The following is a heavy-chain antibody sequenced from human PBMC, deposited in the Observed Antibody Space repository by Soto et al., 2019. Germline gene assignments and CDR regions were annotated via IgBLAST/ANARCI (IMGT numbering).Heavy chain of an antibody. V-gene: IGHV1-3*01. Sequence: ASVKVSCKASGYPFSNYAIHWVRQAPGQSLEWMGWINPGEINTRYSQKFQGRVTITSDRSANTAYMELSSLKSEDTSVYYCARILRGIMIFGVAHTAYYCGQGTRVTVSS. CDR3: ARILRGIMIFGVAHTAYY. CDR2: INPGEINT. D-gene: IGHD3-3*01. J-gene: IGHJ4*02. CDR1: GYPFSNYA.